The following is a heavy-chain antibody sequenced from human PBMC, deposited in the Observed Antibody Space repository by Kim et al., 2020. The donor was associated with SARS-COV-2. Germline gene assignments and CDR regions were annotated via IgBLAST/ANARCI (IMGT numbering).Heavy chain of an antibody. Sequence: KLQGRVTMTTDTSTSTAYMELRSLRSDDTAVYYCARDRGYSGYDRGWFDPWGQGTLVTVSS. CDR3: ARDRGYSGYDRGWFDP. V-gene: IGHV1-18*01. J-gene: IGHJ5*02. D-gene: IGHD5-12*01.